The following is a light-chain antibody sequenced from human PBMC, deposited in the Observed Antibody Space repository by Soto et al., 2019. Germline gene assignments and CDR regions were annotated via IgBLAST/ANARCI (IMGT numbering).Light chain of an antibody. CDR2: EVT. Sequence: QSALTQPPSASGSPGQSVTISCTGTSSDVGAYNYVSWYQQHAGKAPKFVIYEVTNRPSGVPDRFSGSKSANTASLTVSGLQAEDEADYYCSSFASSNTWVFGGGTKLTVL. J-gene: IGLJ3*02. CDR1: SSDVGAYNY. CDR3: SSFASSNTWV. V-gene: IGLV2-8*01.